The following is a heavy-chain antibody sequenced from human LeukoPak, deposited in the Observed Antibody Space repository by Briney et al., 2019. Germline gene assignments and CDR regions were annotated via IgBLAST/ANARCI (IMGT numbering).Heavy chain of an antibody. CDR1: GISFNRYW. J-gene: IGHJ6*02. CDR2: INHNGNVN. CDR3: ARGGGLDV. Sequence: GSLELSCSASGISFNRYWMNWARQAPGKGLEWVASINHNGNVNYYVDSVKGRFTISRDNAKNSLYLQMSNLRAEDTAVYFCARGGGLDVWGQGATVTVSS. D-gene: IGHD3-16*01. V-gene: IGHV3-7*03.